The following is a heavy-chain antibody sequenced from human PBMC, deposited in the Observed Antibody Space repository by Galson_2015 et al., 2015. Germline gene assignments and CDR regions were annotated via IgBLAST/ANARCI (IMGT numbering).Heavy chain of an antibody. CDR3: ASKDIVVVPAAPYGGGFDY. J-gene: IGHJ4*02. V-gene: IGHV4-59*12. CDR2: IYYSGST. D-gene: IGHD2-2*01. CDR1: GGSISSYY. Sequence: LSLTCTVSGGSISSYYWSWIRQPPGKGLEWIGYIYYSGSTNYNPSLKSRVTISVDTSKNQFSLKLSSVTAADTAVYYCASKDIVVVPAAPYGGGFDYWGQGTLVTVSS.